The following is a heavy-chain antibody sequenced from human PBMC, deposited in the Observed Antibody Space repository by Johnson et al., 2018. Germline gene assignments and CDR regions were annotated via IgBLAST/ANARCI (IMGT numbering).Heavy chain of an antibody. V-gene: IGHV4-34*01. CDR2: INHSGST. J-gene: IGHJ6*02. D-gene: IGHD6-13*01. Sequence: QVQLQQWGAGLLKPSETMSLTCAVYGGSLRGYYWSWIRQAPGKGLEWIGEINHSGSTNYNPSLKSRVTISVDASEKAFSLRLTSVTAADTAIFYWARPLKASSYRIGMDVWGQGTTVIV. CDR3: ARPLKASSYRIGMDV. CDR1: GGSLRGYY.